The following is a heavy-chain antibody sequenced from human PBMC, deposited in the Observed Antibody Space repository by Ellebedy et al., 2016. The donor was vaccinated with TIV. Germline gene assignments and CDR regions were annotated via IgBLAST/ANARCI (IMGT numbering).Heavy chain of an antibody. CDR3: ASYDWNRFDY. Sequence: GESLKISCAASGFSFSTYWMHRVREAPGKGLKWISRISPDGGSVRYADSVKGRFTISRDNAENTLSLQMNSLRAEDTAVYYCASYDWNRFDYWGQGTLVTVSS. CDR2: ISPDGGSV. CDR1: GFSFSTYW. J-gene: IGHJ4*02. V-gene: IGHV3-74*01. D-gene: IGHD1-20*01.